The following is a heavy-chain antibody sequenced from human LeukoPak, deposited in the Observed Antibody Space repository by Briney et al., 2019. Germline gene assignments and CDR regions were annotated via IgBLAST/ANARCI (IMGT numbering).Heavy chain of an antibody. V-gene: IGHV4-30-4*08. CDR3: ARGSSSWYRGFDY. CDR1: GGSISSGDYY. CDR2: IYYSGST. D-gene: IGHD6-13*01. J-gene: IGHJ4*02. Sequence: PSETLSLTCTVSGGSISSGDYYWSWIRQPPGKGLEWIGYIYYSGSTYYNPSLKSRVTISVDTSKNPLSLKLSSVTAADTAVYYCARGSSSWYRGFDYWGQGTLVTVSS.